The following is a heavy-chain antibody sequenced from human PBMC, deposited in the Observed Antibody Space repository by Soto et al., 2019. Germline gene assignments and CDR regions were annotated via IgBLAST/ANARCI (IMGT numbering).Heavy chain of an antibody. J-gene: IGHJ4*02. D-gene: IGHD1-26*01. CDR1: GFTFSVYW. CDR2: ISNNGSDT. V-gene: IGHV3-74*01. CDR3: ARGGVGGTKDY. Sequence: EVQLEESGGALVQPGGSLRLSCAVSGFTFSVYWMEWVRQAPGKGLVWVSRISNNGSDTSYADSVRGRFTISRDNAKDTVYLQMSSLRADDTAVYYCARGGVGGTKDYWGQGTLVNVSS.